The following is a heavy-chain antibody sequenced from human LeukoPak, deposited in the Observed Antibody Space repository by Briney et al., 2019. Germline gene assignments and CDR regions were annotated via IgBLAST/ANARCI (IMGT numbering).Heavy chain of an antibody. CDR2: ISTDGSST. Sequence: GGSLRLSCAASGFTFSSYWMHWVRQAPGKGLVWVSLISTDGSSTRYADSVKGRFTISRDNAKNTLYVQMNSLRAEDTAVYYCERGGSGSSYLVHIWGQGTLVTVSS. CDR1: GFTFSSYW. CDR3: ERGGSGSSYLVHI. J-gene: IGHJ4*02. V-gene: IGHV3-74*01. D-gene: IGHD1-26*01.